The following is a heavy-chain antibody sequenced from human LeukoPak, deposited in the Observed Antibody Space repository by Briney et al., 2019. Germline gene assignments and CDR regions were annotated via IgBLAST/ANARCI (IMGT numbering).Heavy chain of an antibody. Sequence: GGSLRLSCAASGFTFSDYYMNWIRQTPGKGLEWIAHISGGADTIEYTESMKGRFTISRDNAKNSLFLQMDSLRVEDTAIYYCARAMNTAMINLDAWGQGTPVTVSS. CDR3: ARAMNTAMINLDA. CDR1: GFTFSDYY. V-gene: IGHV3-11*01. J-gene: IGHJ5*02. D-gene: IGHD5-18*01. CDR2: ISGGADTI.